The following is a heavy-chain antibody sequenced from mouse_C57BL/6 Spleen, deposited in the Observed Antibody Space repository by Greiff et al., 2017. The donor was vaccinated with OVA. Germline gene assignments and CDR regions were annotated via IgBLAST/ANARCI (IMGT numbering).Heavy chain of an antibody. CDR2: IYPSDSET. D-gene: IGHD1-1*01. CDR1: GYTFTSYW. Sequence: QVQLKQPGAELVRPGSSVKLSCKASGYTFTSYWMDWVKQRPGQGLEWIGNIYPSDSETHYNPKFKDKATLTVDKSSSTAYMQLSSLTSEDSAVYYCARAGFITTVVPGYFDVWGTGTTVTVSS. J-gene: IGHJ1*03. V-gene: IGHV1-61*01. CDR3: ARAGFITTVVPGYFDV.